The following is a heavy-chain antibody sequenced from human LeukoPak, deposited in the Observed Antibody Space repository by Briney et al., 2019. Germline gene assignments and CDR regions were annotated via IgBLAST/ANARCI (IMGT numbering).Heavy chain of an antibody. Sequence: PSETLSLTCTVSGGSISSGSYYWSWIRQPAGKGLEWIGHIYTSGSNNYNPSLKSRVTISVDTSKNQFSLKLSSVTAAGTAVYYCARAIYNWNYMRYWGQGTLVTVSS. CDR3: ARAIYNWNYMRY. V-gene: IGHV4-61*09. CDR2: IYTSGSN. J-gene: IGHJ4*02. CDR1: GGSISSGSYY. D-gene: IGHD1-7*01.